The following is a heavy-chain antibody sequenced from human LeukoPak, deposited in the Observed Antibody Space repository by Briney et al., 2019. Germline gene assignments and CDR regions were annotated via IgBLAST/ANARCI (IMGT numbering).Heavy chain of an antibody. CDR2: IYYSGST. V-gene: IGHV4-31*03. CDR3: ARGFLKTGFDY. J-gene: IGHJ4*02. D-gene: IGHD3-9*01. Sequence: KASETLSLTCTVSGGSISRGGYYWSWIRQHPGKGLEWIGHIYYSGSTYYNPSLKSRVIISLDTSKNQFSLQLNSVTPEDTAIYFCARGFLKTGFDYWGQGTLVTVSS. CDR1: GGSISRGGYY.